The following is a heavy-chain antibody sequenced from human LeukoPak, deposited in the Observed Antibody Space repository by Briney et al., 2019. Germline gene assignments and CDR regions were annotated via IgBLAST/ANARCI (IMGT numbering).Heavy chain of an antibody. V-gene: IGHV3-23*01. CDR2: ISDTGGRT. Sequence: GGSLRLSCAASGFTFSDSDVSWVRQAPGEGLEWVSSISDTGGRTYYADSVKGRLTITRDNSRNTVNLQMNSLRAGDTARYYCAKGGQDFDFWRFDLWGQGILVTVSS. CDR1: GFTFSDSD. CDR3: AKGGQDFDFWRFDL. D-gene: IGHD3-3*01. J-gene: IGHJ5*02.